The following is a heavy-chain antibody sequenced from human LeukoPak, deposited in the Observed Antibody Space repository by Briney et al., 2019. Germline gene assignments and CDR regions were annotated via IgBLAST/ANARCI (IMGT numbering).Heavy chain of an antibody. D-gene: IGHD2-8*01. V-gene: IGHV3-13*01. Sequence: GGSLRLSCAASGFTFSSYDMHWVRQATGKGLEWVSAIGTAGDTYYPGSVKGRFTISRENAKNSLYLQMNSPRAGDTAVYYCARVSARVYLDVWGKGTTVTISS. CDR2: IGTAGDT. CDR3: ARVSARVYLDV. J-gene: IGHJ6*04. CDR1: GFTFSSYD.